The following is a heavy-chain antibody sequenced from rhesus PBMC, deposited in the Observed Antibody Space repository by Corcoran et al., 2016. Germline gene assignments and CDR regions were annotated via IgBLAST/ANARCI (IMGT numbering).Heavy chain of an antibody. V-gene: IGHV4-99*01. CDR2: ISGSSVST. D-gene: IGHD6-25*01. CDR3: ASPFTAAGGY. J-gene: IGHJ4*01. CDR1: GYSISSGYY. Sequence: QVQLQESGPGLVKPSETLSLTCAVSGYSISSGYYWGWIRQPPGKGLEYIGYISGSSVSTYYNPSLKSRVTIAKDTSKNQFSLKLSSVTAADTAVYYCASPFTAAGGYWGQGVLVTVSS.